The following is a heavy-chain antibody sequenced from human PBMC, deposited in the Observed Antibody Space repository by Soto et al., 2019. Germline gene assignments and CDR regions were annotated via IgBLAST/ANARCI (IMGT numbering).Heavy chain of an antibody. V-gene: IGHV4-34*01. CDR3: ARLSGYLKYYFDY. D-gene: IGHD3-22*01. Sequence: SETLSLTCAVYGGSFSGYYWSCIRKPPGKGLEWIGEINHSGSTNYNPSLKSRVTISVDTSKNQFSLKLSSVTAADTAVYYCARLSGYLKYYFDYWGQGTLVTVSS. J-gene: IGHJ4*02. CDR2: INHSGST. CDR1: GGSFSGYY.